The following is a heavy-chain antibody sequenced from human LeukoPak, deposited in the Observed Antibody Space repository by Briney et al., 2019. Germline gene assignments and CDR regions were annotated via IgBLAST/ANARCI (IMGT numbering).Heavy chain of an antibody. CDR2: ISAYNGNT. D-gene: IGHD6-6*01. J-gene: IGHJ6*03. CDR3: ARERLVLYYYYYMDV. V-gene: IGHV1-18*01. CDR1: GYTFTSYG. Sequence: ASVKVSCEASGYTFTSYGISWVRQAPGQGLEWMGWISAYNGNTNYAQKLQGRVTMTTDTSTSTAYMELRSLRSDDTAVYYCARERLVLYYYYYMDVWGKGTTVTVSS.